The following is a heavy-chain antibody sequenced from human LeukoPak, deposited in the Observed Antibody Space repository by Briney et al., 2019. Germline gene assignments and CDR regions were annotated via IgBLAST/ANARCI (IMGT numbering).Heavy chain of an antibody. J-gene: IGHJ4*02. V-gene: IGHV1-69-2*01. CDR2: VDPEDGET. CDR3: ATGGYQLLRFDY. CDR1: GYTFTDYY. Sequence: ASVKISCKVSGYTFTDYYMHWVQQAPGKGLEWMGLVDPEDGETIYAEKFQGRVTITADTSTDTAYMVLSSLRSEDTAVYYCATGGYQLLRFDYWGQGTLVTVSS. D-gene: IGHD2-2*01.